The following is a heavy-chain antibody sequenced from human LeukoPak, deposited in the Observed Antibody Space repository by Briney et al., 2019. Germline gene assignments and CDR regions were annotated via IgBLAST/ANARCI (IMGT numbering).Heavy chain of an antibody. CDR1: GYTFTSYG. CDR2: ISAYNGNT. CDR3: ARVIVVVVAATLNNWFDP. J-gene: IGHJ5*02. Sequence: GASVKVSCKASGYTFTSYGISWVRQAPGQGLEWMGWISAYNGNTNYAQKLQGRVTMTTDTSTSTAYMELRSLRSDDTAVYYCARVIVVVVAATLNNWFDPWGQGTLVTVSS. D-gene: IGHD2-15*01. V-gene: IGHV1-18*01.